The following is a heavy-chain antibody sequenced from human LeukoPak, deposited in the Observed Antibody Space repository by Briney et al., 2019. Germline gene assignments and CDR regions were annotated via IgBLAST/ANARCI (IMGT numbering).Heavy chain of an antibody. J-gene: IGHJ4*02. Sequence: GGSLRLSCAASGFTFGSYGMHWVRQAPGKGLEWVTFIRSDGSNKYYADSVKGRFTISRDNSKNTLYLQMNTLIADDTAVYYCARFSIDSSGYYRAAFDYWGQGTLVTASS. CDR3: ARFSIDSSGYYRAAFDY. CDR2: IRSDGSNK. CDR1: GFTFGSYG. D-gene: IGHD3-22*01. V-gene: IGHV3-30*02.